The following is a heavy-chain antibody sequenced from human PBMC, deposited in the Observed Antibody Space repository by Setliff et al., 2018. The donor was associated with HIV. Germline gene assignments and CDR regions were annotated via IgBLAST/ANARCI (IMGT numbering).Heavy chain of an antibody. J-gene: IGHJ4*02. CDR1: GGSFSGYY. CDR2: INHSGST. V-gene: IGHV4-34*01. Sequence: SETLSLTCAVYGGSFSGYYWSWIRQPPGKGLEWIGEINHSGSTNYSPYLKSRVTISVDTSKNQFYLKLSSVTAADTAVYYCARARPSRYCSGGSCYGRLDYWCQGTLVTVSS. D-gene: IGHD2-15*01. CDR3: ARARPSRYCSGGSCYGRLDY.